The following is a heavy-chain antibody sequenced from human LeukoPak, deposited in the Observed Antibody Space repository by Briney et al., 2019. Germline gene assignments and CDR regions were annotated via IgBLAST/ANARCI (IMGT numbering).Heavy chain of an antibody. V-gene: IGHV3-48*01. CDR2: ISSSSSTI. CDR3: ARDPFSLLWFGEFDY. J-gene: IGHJ4*02. Sequence: PGGSLRLSCAAPGFTFSSYSMNWVRQAPGKGLEWVSYISSSSSTIYYADSVKGRFTISRDNAKNSLYLQMNSLRAEDTAVYYCARDPFSLLWFGEFDYWGQGTLVTVSS. CDR1: GFTFSSYS. D-gene: IGHD3-10*01.